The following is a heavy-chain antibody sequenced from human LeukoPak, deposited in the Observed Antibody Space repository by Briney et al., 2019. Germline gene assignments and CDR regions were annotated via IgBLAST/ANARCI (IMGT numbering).Heavy chain of an antibody. D-gene: IGHD3-9*01. Sequence: ASVKVSCKTSGYTFNDYYVHWVRQAPGQGLEWMGWINPNSGRTNYAPKFQGRVTLTTDTSISTAYMELSGLISGDTALYYCARDSIDVLTGYYHFWGQGTLVTVSS. CDR2: INPNSGRT. CDR3: ARDSIDVLTGYYHF. V-gene: IGHV1-2*02. CDR1: GYTFNDYY. J-gene: IGHJ4*02.